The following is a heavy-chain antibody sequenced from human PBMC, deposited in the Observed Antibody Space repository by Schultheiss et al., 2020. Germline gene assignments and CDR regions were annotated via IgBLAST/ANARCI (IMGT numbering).Heavy chain of an antibody. V-gene: IGHV4-39*07. J-gene: IGHJ6*02. CDR2: INHSGST. Sequence: SETLSLTCTVSGGSISSGGYYWSWIRQPPGKGLEWIGEINHSGSTNYNPSLKSRVTISVDTSKNQFSLKLSSVTAADTAVYYCATDRYYYGMDVWGQGTTVTVSS. CDR1: GGSISSGGYY. CDR3: ATDRYYYGMDV.